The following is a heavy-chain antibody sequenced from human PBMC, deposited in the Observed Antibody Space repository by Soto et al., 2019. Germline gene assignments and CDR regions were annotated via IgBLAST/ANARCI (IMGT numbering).Heavy chain of an antibody. Sequence: PGGSLRLSCAASGFTFSSYSMNWVRQAPGKGLEWVSSISSSNSYIYYADSVKGRFTISRDNAKNSLYLQMNSLRAEDTAVYYCAKGVPGIAVAGTGYFQHWGQGTLVTVSS. D-gene: IGHD6-19*01. J-gene: IGHJ1*01. CDR3: AKGVPGIAVAGTGYFQH. CDR2: ISSSNSYI. V-gene: IGHV3-21*01. CDR1: GFTFSSYS.